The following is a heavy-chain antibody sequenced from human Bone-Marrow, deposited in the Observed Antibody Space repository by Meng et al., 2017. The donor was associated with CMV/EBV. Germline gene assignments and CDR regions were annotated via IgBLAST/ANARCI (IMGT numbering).Heavy chain of an antibody. CDR1: GGSISSYY. CDR3: ARAYYDFWSGYRNYGMDV. J-gene: IGHJ6*02. D-gene: IGHD3-3*01. Sequence: SKTLSLTCTVFGGSISSYYWSWIRKTPGKGLEWIGYINYSGSTNYNPSLKSRFTISVDTSKIQFSLKLSSVPAAVTAVYYCARAYYDFWSGYRNYGMDVWGQGTKVTVSS. CDR2: INYSGST. V-gene: IGHV4-59*12.